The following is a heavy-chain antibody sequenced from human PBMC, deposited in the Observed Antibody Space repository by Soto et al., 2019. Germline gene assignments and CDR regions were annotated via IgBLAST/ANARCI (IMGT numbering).Heavy chain of an antibody. CDR2: IWYDGSNK. V-gene: IGHV3-33*01. CDR1: GFTFSSYG. Sequence: GGSLRLSCAASGFTFSSYGMHWVRQAPGKGLEWVAVIWYDGSNKYYADSVKGRFTISRDNSKNTLYLQMNSLRAEDTAVYYCARDRKTYYYGSGSLNWFDPWGQGTLVTVSS. D-gene: IGHD3-10*01. J-gene: IGHJ5*02. CDR3: ARDRKTYYYGSGSLNWFDP.